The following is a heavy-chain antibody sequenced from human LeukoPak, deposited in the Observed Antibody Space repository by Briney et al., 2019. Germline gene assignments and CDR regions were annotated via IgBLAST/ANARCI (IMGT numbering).Heavy chain of an antibody. CDR2: IYTSGST. CDR3: ARETMITFGGVIVTPPYFDY. J-gene: IGHJ4*02. CDR1: GGSISSYY. V-gene: IGHV4-4*07. Sequence: SETLSLTCTVSGGSISSYYWSWIRQPAGKGLEWIGRIYTSGSTNYNPSLRSRVTMSVDTSKNQFSLKLSSVTAADTAVYYCARETMITFGGVIVTPPYFDYWGQGTLVTVSS. D-gene: IGHD3-16*02.